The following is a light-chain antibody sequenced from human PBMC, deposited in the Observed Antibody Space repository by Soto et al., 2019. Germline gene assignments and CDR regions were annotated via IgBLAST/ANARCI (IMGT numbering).Light chain of an antibody. CDR1: SGSSANNY. CDR3: QSYDSDFVV. J-gene: IGLJ2*01. Sequence: NFMLTQPHSVSESPGKTLSISCTRSSGSSANNYVQWYQQRPGSAPTTVIYENNQRLSGVPDRFSGSTDGSSNSASLTISGLQTEDEADYYCQSYDSDFVVFGGGTKLNVL. CDR2: ENN. V-gene: IGLV6-57*04.